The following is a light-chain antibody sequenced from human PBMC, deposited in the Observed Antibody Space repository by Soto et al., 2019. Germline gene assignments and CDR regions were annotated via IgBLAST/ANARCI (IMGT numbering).Light chain of an antibody. J-gene: IGKJ3*01. CDR3: QQSYSVPPP. CDR1: QTISSY. CDR2: AAS. Sequence: DIQMTQSPSSLSASVGDRVTITCRASQTISSYVNWYEQKQGKAPKLLISAASSVQSGVPSRFSGTGYGTHFTLTISSLHPEDFATYYCQQSYSVPPPFGPGTKVEIK. V-gene: IGKV1-39*01.